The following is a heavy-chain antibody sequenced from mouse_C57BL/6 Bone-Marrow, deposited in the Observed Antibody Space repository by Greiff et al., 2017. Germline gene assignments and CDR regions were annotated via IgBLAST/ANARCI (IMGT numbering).Heavy chain of an antibody. CDR3: ASSGYYGSWYWYFGV. Sequence: QVQLQQPGTELVKPGASVKLSCKASGYTFTSYWMHWVKQRPGQGLEWIGNINPSNGGTNYNEKFKSKATLTVDKSSSTAYMQLSSLTSEDSAVYYCASSGYYGSWYWYFGVWGTGTTVTVSS. J-gene: IGHJ1*03. CDR2: INPSNGGT. CDR1: GYTFTSYW. V-gene: IGHV1-53*01. D-gene: IGHD1-1*01.